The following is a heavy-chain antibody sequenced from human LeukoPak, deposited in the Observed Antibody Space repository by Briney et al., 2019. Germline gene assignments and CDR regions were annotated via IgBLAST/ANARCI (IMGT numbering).Heavy chain of an antibody. J-gene: IGHJ5*02. CDR1: GYTFIDYY. CDR3: ANTYALGNYYKGGFDP. V-gene: IGHV1-2*02. Sequence: ASVKVSCKASGYTFIDYYMHWVRQAPGQGLEWMGWINPNSGGTNYAQNFQGRVTMTRDTSIRAVYMELSRLRSDDTAVYYCANTYALGNYYKGGFDPWGQGTLVTVSS. CDR2: INPNSGGT. D-gene: IGHD3-10*01.